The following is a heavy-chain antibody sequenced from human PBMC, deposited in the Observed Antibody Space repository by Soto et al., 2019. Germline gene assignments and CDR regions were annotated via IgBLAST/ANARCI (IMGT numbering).Heavy chain of an antibody. J-gene: IGHJ4*02. CDR1: GFTFSSYG. V-gene: IGHV3-33*01. Sequence: QVQLVESGGGVVQPGRSLRLSCAASGFTFSSYGMHWVRQAPGKGLEWVAVIWYDGSNKYYADSVKGRFTISRDNSKNTLYLQMNSLRAEDTAVYYCARDPRPIAAAGGSYFDYWGQGTLVTVSS. CDR3: ARDPRPIAAAGGSYFDY. D-gene: IGHD6-13*01. CDR2: IWYDGSNK.